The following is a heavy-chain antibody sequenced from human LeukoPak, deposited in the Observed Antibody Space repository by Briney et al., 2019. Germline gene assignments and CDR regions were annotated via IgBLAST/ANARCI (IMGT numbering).Heavy chain of an antibody. CDR1: GGSISSSNW. Sequence: NSSETLSLTCAVSGGSISSSNWWSWVRQPPGKGLEWIGYIYYSGSTNYNPSLKSRVTISVDTSKNQFSLKLSSVTAADTAVYYCARVKRGSGYQIHFDYWGQGTLVTVSS. D-gene: IGHD3-22*01. J-gene: IGHJ4*02. CDR3: ARVKRGSGYQIHFDY. V-gene: IGHV4-4*02. CDR2: IYYSGST.